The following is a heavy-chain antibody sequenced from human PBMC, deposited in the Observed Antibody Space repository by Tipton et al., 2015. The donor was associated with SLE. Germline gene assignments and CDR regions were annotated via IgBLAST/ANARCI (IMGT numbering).Heavy chain of an antibody. CDR3: ARGGASSKWLDP. J-gene: IGHJ5*02. V-gene: IGHV4-38-2*01. CDR2: VYHSGST. CDR1: DYSIKNGYN. Sequence: TLSLTCAVSDYSIKNGYNWGWIRQPPGKGLEWIGTVYHSGSTQYNPPLKSRVTISVDTSKNQFSLKLTSVTAADTAVYYCARGGASSKWLDPWGQGILVTVSS. D-gene: IGHD6-6*01.